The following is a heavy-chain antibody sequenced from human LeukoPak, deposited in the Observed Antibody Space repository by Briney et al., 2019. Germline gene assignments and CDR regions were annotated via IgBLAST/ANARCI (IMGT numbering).Heavy chain of an antibody. D-gene: IGHD5-24*01. Sequence: GRSLRLSCAASGFTFDDYAMHWVRHAPGKGLEWVSGISWNSGSIGYADSVKGRFTISRDNAKNSLYLQMNSLRPEDTALYYCVKDRGLRNQWLQVTYDSWGQGTLVTVSS. V-gene: IGHV3-9*01. CDR2: ISWNSGSI. CDR3: VKDRGLRNQWLQVTYDS. CDR1: GFTFDDYA. J-gene: IGHJ4*02.